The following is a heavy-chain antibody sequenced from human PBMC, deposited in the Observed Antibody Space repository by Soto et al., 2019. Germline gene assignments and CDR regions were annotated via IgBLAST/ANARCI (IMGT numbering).Heavy chain of an antibody. CDR2: ISWNSGSL. CDR1: GFTFDDYA. D-gene: IGHD3-3*01. Sequence: EVQLVESGGGLVQPGRSLRLSCAASGFTFDDYAMHWVRQAPGKGLEWVSGISWNSGSLGYADSVKGRFTISRDNAKNSLDLQMNSLRAEDTALYYCAKEARAIFGVAHVDYGGQGTLVTVSS. V-gene: IGHV3-9*01. J-gene: IGHJ4*02. CDR3: AKEARAIFGVAHVDY.